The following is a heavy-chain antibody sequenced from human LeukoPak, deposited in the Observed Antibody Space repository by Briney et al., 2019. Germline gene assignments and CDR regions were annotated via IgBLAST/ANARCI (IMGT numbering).Heavy chain of an antibody. CDR1: GGSISSGGYS. J-gene: IGHJ3*02. D-gene: IGHD2-15*01. CDR3: ARGRRDLDAFDI. CDR2: IYHSGST. V-gene: IGHV4-30-2*01. Sequence: PSQTLSLTCAVSGGSISSGGYSWSWIRQPPGKGLAWIGYIYHSGSTYYNPSLKSRVTISVDRSKNQFSLKLSSVTAADTAVYYCARGRRDLDAFDIWGQGTMVTVSS.